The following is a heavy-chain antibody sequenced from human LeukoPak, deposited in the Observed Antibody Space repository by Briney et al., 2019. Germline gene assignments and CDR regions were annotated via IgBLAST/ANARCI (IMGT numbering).Heavy chain of an antibody. Sequence: PGGSLRLSCAASGFTFSSYSMNWVRQAPGKGLEWVSSISSSSSYIYYADSVKGRFTISRDNAKNSLYLQMNSLRAEDTAVYYCAGAIVVTDDAFDIWGQGTMVTVSS. CDR3: AGAIVVTDDAFDI. CDR2: ISSSSSYI. J-gene: IGHJ3*02. CDR1: GFTFSSYS. V-gene: IGHV3-21*01. D-gene: IGHD2-15*01.